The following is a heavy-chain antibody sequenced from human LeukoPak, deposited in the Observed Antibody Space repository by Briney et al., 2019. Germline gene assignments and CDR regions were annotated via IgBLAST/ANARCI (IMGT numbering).Heavy chain of an antibody. CDR2: ISSSSTIT. J-gene: IGHJ4*02. V-gene: IGHV3-48*01. D-gene: IGHD3-3*01. CDR1: GFTFSSYS. Sequence: GGTLRLSYAASGFTFSSYSMNWVRQAPGAGLEWASCISSSSTITHYADSVKGRFTISRDNAKNSLYVQMNGLRAEDTAVYYCAREDFWSAYRIDYWGQGTLVTVSS. CDR3: AREDFWSAYRIDY.